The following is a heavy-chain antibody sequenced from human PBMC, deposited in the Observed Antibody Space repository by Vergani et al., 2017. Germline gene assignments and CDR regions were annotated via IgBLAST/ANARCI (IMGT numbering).Heavy chain of an antibody. V-gene: IGHV3-23*01. J-gene: IGHJ4*02. D-gene: IGHD3-22*01. CDR1: GFTFSSYA. Sequence: EVQLLESGGGLVQPGGSLRLSCAASGFTFSSYAMSWVRQAPGKGLEWVSAISGSGGSTYYADSVKGRFTISRDNSKNTLYLQMNSLRAEDTAVYYCAKDKIGYYDSSGRFDYWGQGTLVTVSS. CDR3: AKDKIGYYDSSGRFDY. CDR2: ISGSGGST.